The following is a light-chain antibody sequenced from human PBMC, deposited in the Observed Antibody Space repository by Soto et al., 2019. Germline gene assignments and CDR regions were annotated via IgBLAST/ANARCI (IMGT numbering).Light chain of an antibody. CDR2: DVS. V-gene: IGKV3-11*01. Sequence: EIVLTQSPATLALSPGERATLSCRASQPISTYLAWYQQKPGQAPRLLMYDVSNRATGIPARFSGSGSGTDFTLIISGLEPEDYAVYYCQQRSTWPLTFGGGTKVEIK. J-gene: IGKJ4*01. CDR3: QQRSTWPLT. CDR1: QPISTY.